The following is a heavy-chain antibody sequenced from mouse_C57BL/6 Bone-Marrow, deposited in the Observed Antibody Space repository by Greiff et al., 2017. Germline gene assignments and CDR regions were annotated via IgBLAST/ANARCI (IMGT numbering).Heavy chain of an antibody. Sequence: EVHLVESGPSLVRPSQTLSLTCTVTGFSINSDCYWIWIRQFPGNKLEYIGYTFYSGITYYNPSLESRTYITRDTSKNQFSLKLSSVTTEDTATYYCARRAYDGHAMDYWGQGTSVTVSS. CDR2: TFYSGIT. CDR3: ARRAYDGHAMDY. V-gene: IGHV3-3*01. CDR1: GFSINSDCY. D-gene: IGHD2-3*01. J-gene: IGHJ4*01.